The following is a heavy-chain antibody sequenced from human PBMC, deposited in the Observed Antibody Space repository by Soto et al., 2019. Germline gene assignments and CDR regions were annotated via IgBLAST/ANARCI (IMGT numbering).Heavy chain of an antibody. J-gene: IGHJ4*02. CDR2: VSGSGGST. CDR3: ARRGPGTYFDY. Sequence: PGGSLRLSCAASGFTFSDYTMNWVRQAPGKGLEWVSVVSGSGGSTYYADSVQGRFTISRDNSKNTLYLQMNSLRAEDTAIYYCARRGPGTYFDYWGQGTLVTVSS. CDR1: GFTFSDYT. V-gene: IGHV3-23*01. D-gene: IGHD6-13*01.